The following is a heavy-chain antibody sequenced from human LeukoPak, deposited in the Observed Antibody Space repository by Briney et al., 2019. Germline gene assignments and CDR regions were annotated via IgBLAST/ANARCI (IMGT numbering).Heavy chain of an antibody. CDR1: GFTFRDYW. CDR3: VRGLNWFDP. V-gene: IGHV3-7*01. Sequence: GGSLRLSCAASGFTFRDYWMTWVRQAPGKGLEWMANIKQDGSEKNYVDSVKGRFTISRDNAENSLYLQINSLRADDTAVYYCVRGLNWFDPWGQGTLVTVSS. CDR2: IKQDGSEK. J-gene: IGHJ5*02.